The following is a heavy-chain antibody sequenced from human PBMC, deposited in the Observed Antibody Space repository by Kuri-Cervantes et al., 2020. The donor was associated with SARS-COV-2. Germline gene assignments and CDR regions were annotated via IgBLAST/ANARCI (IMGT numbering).Heavy chain of an antibody. CDR2: IYYSGSI. CDR1: GGSISSSSYY. Sequence: SETLSLTCTVSGGSISSSSYYWGWIRQPPGKGLEWIGSIYYSGSIYYNPSLKSRVTISVDTSKNQFSLKLSSVTAADTAVYYCARHTGNSSGWYLYYYGMDVWGQGTTVTVSS. V-gene: IGHV4-39*01. D-gene: IGHD6-19*01. J-gene: IGHJ6*02. CDR3: ARHTGNSSGWYLYYYGMDV.